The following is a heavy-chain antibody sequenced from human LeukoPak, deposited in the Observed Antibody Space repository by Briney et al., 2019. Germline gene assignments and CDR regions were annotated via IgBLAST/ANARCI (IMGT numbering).Heavy chain of an antibody. CDR2: IWYDGGNK. Sequence: GGSLRLSCAASGFTFSSYGMHWVRQAPGKGLEWVAVIWYDGGNKYYADSVKGRFTISRDNSRNTLYLQMNSLRAEDTAVYYCARGLRGHHFDYWGQGTLVTVSS. J-gene: IGHJ4*02. CDR3: ARGLRGHHFDY. CDR1: GFTFSSYG. V-gene: IGHV3-33*01. D-gene: IGHD2-21*01.